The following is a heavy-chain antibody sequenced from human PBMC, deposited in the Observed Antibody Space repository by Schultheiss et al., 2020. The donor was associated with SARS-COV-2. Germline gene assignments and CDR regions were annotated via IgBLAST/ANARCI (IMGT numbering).Heavy chain of an antibody. Sequence: GSQRLSCAVSGGSFSGYYWSWIRQPPGKGLEWIGEINYSGNTNYNPSLKSRVTISVDTSKNQFSLNLSFVTAADTAVYYCARGWGLNYWGQGTLVTVSS. D-gene: IGHD3-16*01. CDR3: ARGWGLNY. CDR1: GGSFSGYY. CDR2: INYSGNT. V-gene: IGHV4-34*01. J-gene: IGHJ4*02.